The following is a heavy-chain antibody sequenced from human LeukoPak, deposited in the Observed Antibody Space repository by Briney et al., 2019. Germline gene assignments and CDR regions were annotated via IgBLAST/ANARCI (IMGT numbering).Heavy chain of an antibody. V-gene: IGHV3-21*01. J-gene: IGHJ4*02. CDR3: ARVIPAPGGFDY. D-gene: IGHD2-21*01. Sequence: GGSLRLSCAASGFTFSSCWMSWVRQAPGKGLEWVSSISSTGDNLYYVDSLKGRFTISRDNAKNSLYLQMNSLRAEDTAVYYCARVIPAPGGFDYWGQGTLVTVSS. CDR1: GFTFSSCW. CDR2: ISSTGDNL.